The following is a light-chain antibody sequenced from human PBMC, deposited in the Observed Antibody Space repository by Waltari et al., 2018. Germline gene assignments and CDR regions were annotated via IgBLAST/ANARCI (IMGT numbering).Light chain of an antibody. J-gene: IGKJ1*01. CDR2: VTS. V-gene: IGKV3-11*01. Sequence: SFLSIQSFCLSLSSSQHTPGPAPMLLIYVTSNRAPGIPDRFLGSGSCTDFSLTITSLEPEYVAVYFCQHYVRLPATFGQGTKLEIK. CDR3: QHYVRLPAT. CDR1: QSFCLS.